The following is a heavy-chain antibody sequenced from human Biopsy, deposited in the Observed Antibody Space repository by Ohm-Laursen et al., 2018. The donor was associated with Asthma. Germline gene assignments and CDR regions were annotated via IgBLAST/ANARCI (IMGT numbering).Heavy chain of an antibody. D-gene: IGHD6-13*01. CDR2: ISFDGIHK. CDR1: GFGFNSYG. Sequence: SLRLSCAASGFGFNSYGMHWVRQAPGQGLEWVAVISFDGIHKYYADSVKGRYTVSRDNFQNTLNLEMTSLKAEDTALYYCARVAIGSSWVYFYYGMDVWGQGATVTVSS. J-gene: IGHJ6*02. CDR3: ARVAIGSSWVYFYYGMDV. V-gene: IGHV3-30*03.